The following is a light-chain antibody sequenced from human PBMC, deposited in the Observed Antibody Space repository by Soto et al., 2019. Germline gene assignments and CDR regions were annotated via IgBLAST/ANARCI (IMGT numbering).Light chain of an antibody. CDR3: MQALQTPRT. Sequence: DIVMTQSPPSLPVTPGEPAAISCRSSQSLLYSNGYNYLDWYLQKPGQSPQLLIYLGSNRASGVPDRFSGSGSGTDFTLNISRVEAEDVGVYYCMQALQTPRTFGQGTKLEIK. CDR1: QSLLYSNGYNY. CDR2: LGS. V-gene: IGKV2-28*01. J-gene: IGKJ2*01.